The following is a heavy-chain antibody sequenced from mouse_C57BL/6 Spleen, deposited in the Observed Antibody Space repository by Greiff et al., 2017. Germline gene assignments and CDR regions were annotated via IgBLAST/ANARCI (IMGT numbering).Heavy chain of an antibody. Sequence: EVQREESGGGLVQPKGSLKLSCAASGFTFNTYAMHWVRQAPGKGLEWVARIRSKSSNSEKNYTDTVKDRFTISRDDSQSMLYLQMNNLNTEDAAMYYCVREGTGYYFDCWGQGTTLTV. J-gene: IGHJ2*01. CDR2: IRSKSSNSEK. CDR3: VREGTGYYFDC. CDR1: GFTFNTYA. D-gene: IGHD3-3*01. V-gene: IGHV10-3*01.